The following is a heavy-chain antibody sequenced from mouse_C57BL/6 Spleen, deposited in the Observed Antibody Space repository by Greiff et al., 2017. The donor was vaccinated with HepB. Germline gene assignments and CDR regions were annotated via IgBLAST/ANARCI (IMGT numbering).Heavy chain of an antibody. Sequence: QVQLQQSGAELVKPGASVKMSCKASGYTFTSYWITWVKQRPGQGLEWIGDIYPGSGSTNYNEKFKSKATLTVDTSSSTAYMQLSSLTSEDSAVYYCARKGTTVVPYAMDYWGQGTSVTVSS. V-gene: IGHV1-55*01. CDR2: IYPGSGST. J-gene: IGHJ4*01. CDR3: ARKGTTVVPYAMDY. D-gene: IGHD1-1*01. CDR1: GYTFTSYW.